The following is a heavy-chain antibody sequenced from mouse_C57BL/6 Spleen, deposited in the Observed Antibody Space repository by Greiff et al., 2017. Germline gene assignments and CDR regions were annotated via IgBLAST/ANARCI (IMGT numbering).Heavy chain of an antibody. D-gene: IGHD1-1*01. Sequence: VQLQQSGPELVKPGASVKMSCKASGYTFTDYYMHWVKQSHGKSLEWIGYIYPNNGGNGYNQKFKGKATLTVDKSSSTAYMGLRSLTSEDSAVYYCARGDLITTVVAPFAYWGQGTLVTVSA. V-gene: IGHV1-34*01. CDR2: IYPNNGGN. CDR1: GYTFTDYY. J-gene: IGHJ3*01. CDR3: ARGDLITTVVAPFAY.